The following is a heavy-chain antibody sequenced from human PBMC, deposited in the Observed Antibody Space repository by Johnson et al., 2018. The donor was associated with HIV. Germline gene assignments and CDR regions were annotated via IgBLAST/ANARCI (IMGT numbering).Heavy chain of an antibody. Sequence: VQLVEYGGGLIQPGGSLRLSCAASGFTVSTNYMSWVRQAPGKGLECVSIIYSGGTTHYADSVKGRFTISRDNSKSTLYLQMNNLRAEDTAMYYCALILARGWLQRGAFDIWGQGTMVTVSS. J-gene: IGHJ3*02. CDR1: GFTVSTNY. V-gene: IGHV3-53*01. CDR3: ALILARGWLQRGAFDI. D-gene: IGHD5-24*01. CDR2: IYSGGTT.